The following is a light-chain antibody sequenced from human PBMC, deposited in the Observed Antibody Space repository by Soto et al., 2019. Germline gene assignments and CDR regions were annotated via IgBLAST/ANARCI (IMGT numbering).Light chain of an antibody. CDR2: AAS. CDR3: QQSYSTPFT. Sequence: DIQMTQSPSSLSASVGDRVTITCRTSQSIRSSLNWYQQKPGKAPNLLIYAASRLQSGVPSRFSGSGSGTDFNLTISSLQPADFATYYCQQSYSTPFTFGPGTKVDI. V-gene: IGKV1-39*01. CDR1: QSIRSS. J-gene: IGKJ3*01.